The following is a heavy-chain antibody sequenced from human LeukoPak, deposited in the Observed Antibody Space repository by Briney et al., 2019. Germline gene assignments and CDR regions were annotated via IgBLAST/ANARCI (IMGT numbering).Heavy chain of an antibody. V-gene: IGHV1-24*01. CDR1: GYTLTELS. Sequence: ASVKVSCKVSGYTLTELSMHWVRQAPGKGLEWMGGFDPEDGETIYAQKFQGRVTMTRDTSISTAYMELSRLRSDDTAVYYCARDSLGYCSSTSCYEGPELDYWGQGTLVTVSS. CDR2: FDPEDGET. D-gene: IGHD2-2*01. J-gene: IGHJ4*02. CDR3: ARDSLGYCSSTSCYEGPELDY.